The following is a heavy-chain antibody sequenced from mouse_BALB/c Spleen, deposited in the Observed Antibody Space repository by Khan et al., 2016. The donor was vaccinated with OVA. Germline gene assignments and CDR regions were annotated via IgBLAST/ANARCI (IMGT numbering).Heavy chain of an antibody. V-gene: IGHV3-2*02. J-gene: IGHJ2*01. Sequence: EVQLQESGPGLVKPSQSLSLTCTVTGYSITSGYAWNWIRQFPGNKLEWMGYILYSGVTSYTPSLKSRISITRDTSKNQFFMQLNSVTTEDTATYDCARGNYYGYYFDYWGQGTTLTVSS. D-gene: IGHD1-1*01. CDR2: ILYSGVT. CDR3: ARGNYYGYYFDY. CDR1: GYSITSGYA.